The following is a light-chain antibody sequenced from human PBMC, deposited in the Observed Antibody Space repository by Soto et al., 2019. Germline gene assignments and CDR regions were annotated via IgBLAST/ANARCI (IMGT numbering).Light chain of an antibody. CDR3: QHYNSYSEA. J-gene: IGKJ1*01. CDR1: QSISWY. CDR2: TAS. V-gene: IGKV1-39*01. Sequence: DIQMTQSPSSLSASVGDRVTITCRASQSISWYLNWYQQKPGKAPKLLIYTASNLQSGVPSRFSGSGSGTEFTLTISSLQPDDFATYYCQHYNSYSEAFGQGTKVDI.